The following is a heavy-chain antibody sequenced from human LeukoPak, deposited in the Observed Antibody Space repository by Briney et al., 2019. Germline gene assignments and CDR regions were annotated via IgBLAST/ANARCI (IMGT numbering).Heavy chain of an antibody. CDR1: GFTFSSYS. D-gene: IGHD4-11*01. V-gene: IGHV3-21*01. J-gene: IGHJ5*02. CDR2: ISETGTYI. CDR3: ARVKSVTTNWFDP. Sequence: KTGGSLRLSCAASGFTFSSYSMNWVRQAPGKGLEWVSSISETGTYIYYADSVKGRFTISRDNAKNSLYLQMNSLRAEDTAVYYCARVKSVTTNWFDPWGQGTLVTVSS.